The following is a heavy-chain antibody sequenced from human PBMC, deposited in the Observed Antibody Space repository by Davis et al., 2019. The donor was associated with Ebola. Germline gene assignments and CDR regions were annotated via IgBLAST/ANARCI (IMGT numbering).Heavy chain of an antibody. V-gene: IGHV3-53*01. CDR3: ARDQWIVVVPANPYYYYGMDV. CDR1: GFTVSSNY. Sequence: PGGSLRLSCAASGFTVSSNYMSWVRQAPGKGLEWVSVIYSGGSTYYADSVKGRFTISRDNSKNTLYLQMNSLRAEDTAVYYCARDQWIVVVPANPYYYYGMDVWGQGTTVTVSS. J-gene: IGHJ6*02. CDR2: IYSGGST. D-gene: IGHD2-2*01.